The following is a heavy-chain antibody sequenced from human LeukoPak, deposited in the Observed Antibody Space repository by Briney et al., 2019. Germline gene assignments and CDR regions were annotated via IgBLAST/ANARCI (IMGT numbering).Heavy chain of an antibody. D-gene: IGHD2-15*01. CDR2: IYYTGST. Sequence: NPSETLSLTCIVSGGSISSSSFYWGWIRQPPGKGLEWIGTIYYTGSTYYDPSLRRRLSISIDTSKNHFSLKLSSVGAADTAVYYCARQVVGRNWFDPWGQGTLVIVSS. CDR3: ARQVVGRNWFDP. CDR1: GGSISSSSFY. J-gene: IGHJ5*02. V-gene: IGHV4-39*01.